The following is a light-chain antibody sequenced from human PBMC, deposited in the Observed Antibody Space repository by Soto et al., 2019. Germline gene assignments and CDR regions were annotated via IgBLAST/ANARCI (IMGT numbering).Light chain of an antibody. V-gene: IGKV1-5*03. CDR3: QQYERYST. CDR1: QNIYTW. Sequence: DYQVTQSPSTLSASVEDRVTITCRASQNIYTWLAWYQQKPGIAPKLLIHKASTLESGVPSRFSGSGYGTEFTLTISGLQPEDSATYYCQQYERYSTFGQGTKVDIK. CDR2: KAS. J-gene: IGKJ1*01.